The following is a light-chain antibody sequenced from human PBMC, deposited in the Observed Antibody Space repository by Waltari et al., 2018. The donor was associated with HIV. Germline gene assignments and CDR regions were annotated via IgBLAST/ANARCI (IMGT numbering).Light chain of an antibody. CDR2: DNN. V-gene: IGLV1-51*01. CDR3: GTWDNRLSAVV. CDR1: RSNIGNNF. J-gene: IGLJ3*02. Sequence: QSVLTQPPSVSAAPGQKVTISCSGNRSNIGNNFVSWYRQFPGTAPKLLIYDNNKRPSGSPDRFSGSRSDTSATLGITGLQTGDEAVYYCGTWDNRLSAVVFGGGTKLTVL.